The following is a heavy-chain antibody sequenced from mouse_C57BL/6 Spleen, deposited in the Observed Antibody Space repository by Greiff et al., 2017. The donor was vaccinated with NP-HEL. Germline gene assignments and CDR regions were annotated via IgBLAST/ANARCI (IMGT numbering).Heavy chain of an antibody. CDR1: GYSFTDYN. V-gene: IGHV1-39*01. Sequence: VQLQQSGPELVKPGASVKISCKASGYSFTDYNMHWVKQSHGKSLEWLGVINPNYGTTSYNQKFKGKATLTVDQSSSTAYMQLNSLTSEDSAVYDCARSGDGFPFADWGQGTLVTVSA. D-gene: IGHD2-3*01. CDR3: ARSGDGFPFAD. CDR2: INPNYGTT. J-gene: IGHJ3*01.